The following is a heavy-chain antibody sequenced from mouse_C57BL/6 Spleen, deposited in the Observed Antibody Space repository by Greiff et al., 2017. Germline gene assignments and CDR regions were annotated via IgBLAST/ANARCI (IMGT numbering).Heavy chain of an antibody. J-gene: IGHJ2*01. Sequence: QVQLKESGPELVKPGASVKISCKASGYAFSSSWMNWVKQRPGKGLEWIGRIYPGDGDTNYNGKFKGKATLTADKSSSTAYMQLSSLTSEDSAVYFCARGSSAILFDYWGQGTTLTVSS. CDR3: ARGSSAILFDY. CDR2: IYPGDGDT. CDR1: GYAFSSSW. V-gene: IGHV1-82*01. D-gene: IGHD1-3*01.